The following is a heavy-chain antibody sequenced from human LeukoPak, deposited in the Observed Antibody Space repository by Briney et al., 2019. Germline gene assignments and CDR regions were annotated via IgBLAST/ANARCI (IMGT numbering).Heavy chain of an antibody. CDR2: IGPAT. Sequence: GGSLRLSCTVSGFSFGSEAMSWVRQAPGKGLEWVSGIGPATYYADSVKGRFTISRDNSKNTVYLQMNSLRAEDSAEYYCAKSLLTTATGTGRAFDIWGQGTMVTVSA. J-gene: IGHJ3*02. CDR1: GFSFGSEA. CDR3: AKSLLTTATGTGRAFDI. V-gene: IGHV3-23*01. D-gene: IGHD1-1*01.